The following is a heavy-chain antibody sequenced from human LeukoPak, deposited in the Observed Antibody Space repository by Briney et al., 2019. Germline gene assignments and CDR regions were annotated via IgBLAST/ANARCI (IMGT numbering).Heavy chain of an antibody. D-gene: IGHD3-10*01. J-gene: IGHJ3*02. CDR1: GYSIRSSKW. CDR2: IYYSGST. CDR3: ARGSGILDAFDI. Sequence: SDTLSLTCAVSGYSIRSSKWWGWIRQPPGKGLEWIGYIYYSGSTYYSPSLKSPVTMSVDPSKNQCSLKLSSVTAVDTALYYCARGSGILDAFDIWGQGTMVSVSS. V-gene: IGHV4-28*03.